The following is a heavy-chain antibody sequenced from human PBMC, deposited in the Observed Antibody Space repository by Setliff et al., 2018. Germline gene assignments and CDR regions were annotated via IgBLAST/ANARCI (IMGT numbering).Heavy chain of an antibody. J-gene: IGHJ4*02. CDR2: IYHSGST. CDR1: GGSISSGYY. V-gene: IGHV4-38-2*02. CDR3: ARDSMAGVDY. D-gene: IGHD2-2*01. Sequence: PSETLSLTCTVSGGSISSGYYWGWIRQPPGKGLEWIGSIYHSGSTYYNPSLKSRVTISVDTSKNQFSLKLSSVTAADTAVYYCARDSMAGVDYWGQGTLVTVSS.